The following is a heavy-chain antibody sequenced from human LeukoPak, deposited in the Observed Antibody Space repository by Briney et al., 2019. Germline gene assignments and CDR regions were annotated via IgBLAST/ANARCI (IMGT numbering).Heavy chain of an antibody. CDR1: GGSISSYY. CDR3: ARNVLRYFDWLSTGPPDV. J-gene: IGHJ6*04. D-gene: IGHD3-9*01. V-gene: IGHV4-4*07. Sequence: PSETLSLTCTVSGGSISSYYWSWIRQPSGKGLEWIGRIYTSGSTNYNPSLKSRVTISVDTSKNQFSLKLSSVTAADTAVYYCARNVLRYFDWLSTGPPDVWGKGTTVTISS. CDR2: IYTSGST.